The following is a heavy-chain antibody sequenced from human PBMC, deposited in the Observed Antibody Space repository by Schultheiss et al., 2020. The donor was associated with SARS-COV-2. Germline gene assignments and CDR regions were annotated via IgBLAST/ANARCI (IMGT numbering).Heavy chain of an antibody. CDR2: IYPGDSDT. CDR3: ARPYTDGYYPSYFDY. V-gene: IGHV5-51*01. Sequence: GESLKISCKLSGYRFTNYWIGWVRQMPGKGLEWMGIIYPGDSDTRYSPSFQGQVTISVDKSISTAYLQWSSLKASDTAMYYCARPYTDGYYPSYFDYWGQGSLVTVSS. D-gene: IGHD5-24*01. J-gene: IGHJ4*02. CDR1: GYRFTNYW.